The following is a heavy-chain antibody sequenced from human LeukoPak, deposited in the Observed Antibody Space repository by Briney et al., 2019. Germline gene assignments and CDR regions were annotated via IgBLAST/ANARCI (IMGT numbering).Heavy chain of an antibody. J-gene: IGHJ5*02. D-gene: IGHD2-21*01. CDR2: VSTSGST. Sequence: SETLSLTCTVSGGSISNHFCSWIRQPAGKGLEWIGRVSTSGSTYYNPSLKSRVTMSADTSKNQFSLKLTSMTAADTAGYYCAGGDIVMGGGRNWFDPWGQGTLVTVSS. CDR1: GGSISNHF. V-gene: IGHV4-4*07. CDR3: AGGDIVMGGGRNWFDP.